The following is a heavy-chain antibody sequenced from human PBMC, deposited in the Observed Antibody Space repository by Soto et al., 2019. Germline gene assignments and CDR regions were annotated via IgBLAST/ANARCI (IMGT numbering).Heavy chain of an antibody. CDR1: GFTFSNYA. D-gene: IGHD6-19*01. CDR3: AKGWFCDY. Sequence: GGSLRLSCAAAGFTFSNYAMSWVRQAPGKGLEWVSAISGSGGSTYYADSVKGRFTISRDNSKNTLFLQMNGLRAEDTAVYYCAKGWFCDYWGQGTLVTVSS. V-gene: IGHV3-23*01. J-gene: IGHJ4*02. CDR2: ISGSGGST.